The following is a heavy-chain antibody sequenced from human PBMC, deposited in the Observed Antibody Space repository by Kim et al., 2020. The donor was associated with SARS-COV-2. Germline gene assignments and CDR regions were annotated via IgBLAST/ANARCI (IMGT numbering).Heavy chain of an antibody. CDR1: GFTFSSYG. CDR3: ARGMAAAGILSYYYYYGMDV. Sequence: GGSLRLSCAASGFTFSSYGMHWVRQAPGKGLEWVAVIWYDGSNKYYADSVKGRFTISRDNSKNTLYLQMNSLRAEDTAVYYCARGMAAAGILSYYYYYGMDVWGQGTTGTVSS. CDR2: IWYDGSNK. V-gene: IGHV3-33*01. D-gene: IGHD6-13*01. J-gene: IGHJ6*02.